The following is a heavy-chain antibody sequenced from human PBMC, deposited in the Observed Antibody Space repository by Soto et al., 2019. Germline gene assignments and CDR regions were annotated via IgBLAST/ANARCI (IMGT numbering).Heavy chain of an antibody. D-gene: IGHD3-16*01. J-gene: IGHJ6*02. CDR1: GGTFSSYA. CDR2: IIPIFGTA. V-gene: IGHV1-69*12. Sequence: QVQLVQSGAEVKKPGSSVKVSCKASGGTFSSYAISWVRQAPGQGLEWMGGIIPIFGTADYAQKFQGRVTMTADESTSTAYMALSSLRSEDTAVYYCDRRLGGNHVYSGMDVWGQGTTVTVSS. CDR3: DRRLGGNHVYSGMDV.